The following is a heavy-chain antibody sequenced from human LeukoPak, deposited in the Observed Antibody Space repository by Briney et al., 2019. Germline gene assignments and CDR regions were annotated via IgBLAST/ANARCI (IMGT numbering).Heavy chain of an antibody. Sequence: PGGSLRLSCAASGFTFRNYAMTWVRQAPGKGLEWVSTLSDSGGNTCYADSVKGRFTISRDNSKNTLYLQMNSLRAEDTALYYCARMERIVGAGDAFDIWGQGTMVTVSS. V-gene: IGHV3-23*01. CDR2: LSDSGGNT. D-gene: IGHD1-26*01. CDR1: GFTFRNYA. CDR3: ARMERIVGAGDAFDI. J-gene: IGHJ3*02.